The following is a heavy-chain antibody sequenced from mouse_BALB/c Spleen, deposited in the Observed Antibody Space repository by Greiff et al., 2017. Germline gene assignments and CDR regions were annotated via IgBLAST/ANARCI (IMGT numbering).Heavy chain of an antibody. J-gene: IGHJ3*01. V-gene: IGHV1-54*01. CDR3: ARSGDYYGSSTFAY. CDR1: GYAFTNYL. CDR2: INPGSGGT. D-gene: IGHD1-1*01. Sequence: QVQLKESGAELVRPGTSVKVSCKASGYAFTNYLIEWVKQRPGQGLEWIGVINPGSGGTNYNEKFKGKATLTADKSSSTAYMQLSSLTSDDSAVYFCARSGDYYGSSTFAYWGQGTLVTVSA.